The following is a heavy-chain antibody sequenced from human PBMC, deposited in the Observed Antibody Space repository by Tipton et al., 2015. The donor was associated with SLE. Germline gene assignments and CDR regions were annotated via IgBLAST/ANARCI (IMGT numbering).Heavy chain of an antibody. V-gene: IGHV3-48*04. CDR2: ISTSSTTI. Sequence: SLRLSCAASGFTFRSYLMNWVRQAPGKGLEWVSYISTSSTTIFNADSVKGRFTISRDNARNSLYLQMNSLRAEDTAVYYCAGQASWSDAFAIWGQGTMVTVSS. D-gene: IGHD6-13*01. J-gene: IGHJ3*02. CDR3: AGQASWSDAFAI. CDR1: GFTFRSYL.